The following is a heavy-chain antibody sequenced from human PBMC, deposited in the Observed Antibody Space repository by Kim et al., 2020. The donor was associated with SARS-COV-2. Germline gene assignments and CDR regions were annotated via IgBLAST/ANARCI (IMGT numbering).Heavy chain of an antibody. D-gene: IGHD3-16*01. V-gene: IGHV4-34*01. J-gene: IGHJ5*02. Sequence: STNYSPSLKSRVTISVDPSKSQFSLKLSSVTAADTAVYYCARGRGWFDPWGQGTLVTVSS. CDR2: ST. CDR3: ARGRGWFDP.